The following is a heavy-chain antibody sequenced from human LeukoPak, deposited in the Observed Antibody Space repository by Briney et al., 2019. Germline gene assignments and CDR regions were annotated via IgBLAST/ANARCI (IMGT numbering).Heavy chain of an antibody. Sequence: GASVKVSCKASGGTFSNYAITWVRQAPGQGLEWMGGVLPIYTTTNYAQKLQGRVTMTTDTSTSTAYMELRSLRSDDTAVYYCARMIAAAGTYYYYYMDVWGKGTTVTVAS. D-gene: IGHD6-13*01. CDR2: VLPIYTTT. CDR1: GGTFSNYA. V-gene: IGHV1-69*05. J-gene: IGHJ6*03. CDR3: ARMIAAAGTYYYYYMDV.